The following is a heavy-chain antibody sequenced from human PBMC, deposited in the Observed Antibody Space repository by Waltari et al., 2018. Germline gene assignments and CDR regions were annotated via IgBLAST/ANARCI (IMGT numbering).Heavy chain of an antibody. Sequence: QVQLQESGPGLVKPSQTLSLTCAVSGGSISSGSYYWSWIRQPAGKGLEWIGRIYTRGSTNYNPSLKSRFTSSRDNAKNSLYLQMNSLRAEDTAVYYCARENSGGSYYYYYGMDVWGQGTTVTVSS. CDR1: GGSISSGSYY. J-gene: IGHJ6*02. V-gene: IGHV4-61*02. CDR3: ARENSGGSYYYYYGMDV. D-gene: IGHD1-26*01. CDR2: IYTRGST.